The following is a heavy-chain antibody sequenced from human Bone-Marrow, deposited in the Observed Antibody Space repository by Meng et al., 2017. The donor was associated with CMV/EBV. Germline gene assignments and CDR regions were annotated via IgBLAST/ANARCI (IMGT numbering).Heavy chain of an antibody. J-gene: IGHJ4*02. V-gene: IGHV3-30*03. Sequence: GGSLRLSCAASGFTFSSYSMNWVRQAPGKGLEWVAVISYDGSNKYYADSVKGRFTISRDNSKNTLYLQMNSLRAEDTAVYYCARNFNLIVVVPASYGGVDYWGQGTLVTVSS. D-gene: IGHD2-2*01. CDR3: ARNFNLIVVVPASYGGVDY. CDR2: ISYDGSNK. CDR1: GFTFSSYS.